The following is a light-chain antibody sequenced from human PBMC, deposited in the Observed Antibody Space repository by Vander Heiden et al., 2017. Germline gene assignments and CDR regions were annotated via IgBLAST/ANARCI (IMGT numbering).Light chain of an antibody. CDR1: SSDVGGYNY. CDR2: EVS. V-gene: IGLV2-14*01. Sequence: LTQPASVSGSPGQSLTISCTGTSSDVGGYNYVSWYQQHPGKAPKLMIYEVSNRPSGVSNRFSGSKSGNTASLTSSGLQAEDEADYYCSSYTSSSTRVFGGGTKLTVL. J-gene: IGLJ3*02. CDR3: SSYTSSSTRV.